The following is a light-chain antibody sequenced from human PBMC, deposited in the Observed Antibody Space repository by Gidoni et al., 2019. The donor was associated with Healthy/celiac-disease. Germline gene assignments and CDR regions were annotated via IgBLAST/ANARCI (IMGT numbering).Light chain of an antibody. Sequence: DIQMTQPPSSLSASVGDRVTITCRASQSISSYLNWSQQKPGKAPKLLIYAASSLQSGVPSRFSGSGSGTDFTLTISSLQPEDFATCYCQQSYSTPGTFGQGTKLEIK. CDR1: QSISSY. CDR2: AAS. CDR3: QQSYSTPGT. V-gene: IGKV1-39*01. J-gene: IGKJ2*02.